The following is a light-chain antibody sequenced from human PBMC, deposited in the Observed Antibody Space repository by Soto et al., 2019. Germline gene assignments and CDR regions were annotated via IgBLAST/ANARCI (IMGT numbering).Light chain of an antibody. CDR3: QQYNNWPSYS. CDR2: GAS. J-gene: IGKJ2*03. CDR1: QSVGTN. Sequence: EIVMTQSPATLSVSPGDRATLSCRARQSVGTNLAWYQQKPGQAPRLLIYGASTRATGIPATFSASGSGTEFTLTISSLQYEDFAVYYCQQYNNWPSYSFGQGTKLEI. V-gene: IGKV3-15*01.